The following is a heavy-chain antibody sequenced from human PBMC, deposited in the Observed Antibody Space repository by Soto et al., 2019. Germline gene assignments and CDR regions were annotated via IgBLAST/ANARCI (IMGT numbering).Heavy chain of an antibody. J-gene: IGHJ4*02. V-gene: IGHV3-7*01. Sequence: GGSLRLSRPASGLTCTGRWMTWVRQVPGAGLEWVANIKQDGSEKYYVDSVKGRFTISRDNAKNSLYLQMNSLRAEDTAVHYCAREMIVVVITNHSFDYWGQGTLVTVSS. D-gene: IGHD3-22*01. CDR2: IKQDGSEK. CDR1: GLTCTGRW. CDR3: AREMIVVVITNHSFDY.